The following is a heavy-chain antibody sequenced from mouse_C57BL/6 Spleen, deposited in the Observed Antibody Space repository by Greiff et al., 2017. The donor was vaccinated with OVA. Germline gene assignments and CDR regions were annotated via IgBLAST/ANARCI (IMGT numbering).Heavy chain of an antibody. CDR3: ARQEGITTVAYYCDY. J-gene: IGHJ2*01. CDR2: IDPSDSYT. Sequence: QVQLQQPGAELVKPGASVKLSCKASGYTFTSYWMQWVKQRPGQGLEWIGEIDPSDSYTNYNKKFKGKATLTVDTSSSTAYMQLSSLTSEDSAVYDCARQEGITTVAYYCDYWGQGTTLTVSS. CDR1: GYTFTSYW. V-gene: IGHV1-50*01. D-gene: IGHD1-1*01.